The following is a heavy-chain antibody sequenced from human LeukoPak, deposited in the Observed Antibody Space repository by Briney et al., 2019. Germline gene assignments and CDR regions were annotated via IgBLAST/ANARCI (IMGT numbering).Heavy chain of an antibody. V-gene: IGHV3-23*01. CDR3: AKAPSSSWFYSYYFDY. CDR1: GFTFSSYA. Sequence: GGSLRLSCAASGFTFSSYAMSWVRQAPGKGLEWVSAISGSGGSTYYADSVKGWFSISRDNSKNTLYLQMNSPRAEDTAVYYCAKAPSSSWFYSYYFDYWGQGTLVTVSS. CDR2: ISGSGGST. J-gene: IGHJ4*02. D-gene: IGHD6-13*01.